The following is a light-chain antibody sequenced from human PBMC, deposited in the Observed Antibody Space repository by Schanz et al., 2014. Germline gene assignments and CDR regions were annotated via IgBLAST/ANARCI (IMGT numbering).Light chain of an antibody. CDR3: QKYDSAPWT. V-gene: IGKV1-27*01. CDR2: SAS. Sequence: DIQMTQSPSSLSASVGDRVSITCRASQAISIYLAWYQQKPGKVPKLLIYSASTLQSGVPSRFSGSGSGTDFTLTISSLQPEDVVTYYCQKYDSAPWTFGQGTKVEIK. CDR1: QAISIY. J-gene: IGKJ1*01.